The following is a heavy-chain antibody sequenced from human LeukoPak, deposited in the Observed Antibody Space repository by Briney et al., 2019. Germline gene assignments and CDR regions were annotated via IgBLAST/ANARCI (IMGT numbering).Heavy chain of an antibody. CDR2: IYYSGST. D-gene: IGHD2-2*01. CDR3: ARAGRGIVVAKNWFDR. V-gene: IGHV4-59*11. J-gene: IGHJ5*02. CDR1: GGSISSHY. Sequence: SETLSLTCTVSGGSISSHYWRWIRQPRGKGLEWIGYIYYSGSTNYNPSIKSRVTISLDTSKNQHALKLSSVTAADTAGYYCARAGRGIVVAKNWFDRWGQGTLVTVSS.